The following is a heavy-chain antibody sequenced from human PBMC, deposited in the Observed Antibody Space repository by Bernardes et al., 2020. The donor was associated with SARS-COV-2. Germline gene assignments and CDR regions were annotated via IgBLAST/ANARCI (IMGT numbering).Heavy chain of an antibody. CDR2: ISGDGKSK. D-gene: IGHD4-17*01. CDR3: AKSGGDDHGDYEYYFDH. J-gene: IGHJ4*02. CDR1: GFTFNIYA. V-gene: IGHV3-23*01. Sequence: GGSLRLSCTASGFTFNIYAMAWVRQAPGKGLEWVSCISGDGKSKYYSYSVSGRFAISRDNSKNTLYLQMNNLRAEDTAVYYCAKSGGDDHGDYEYYFDHWGQGTVVTVSS.